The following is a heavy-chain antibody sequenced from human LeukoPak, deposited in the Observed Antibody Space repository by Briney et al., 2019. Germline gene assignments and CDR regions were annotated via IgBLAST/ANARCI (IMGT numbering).Heavy chain of an antibody. CDR2: FDTGFGT. V-gene: IGHV3-23*03. CDR1: GFTFSTAS. D-gene: IGHD6-19*01. CDR3: ARRSGWWSLAY. J-gene: IGHJ4*02. Sequence: PGGSLRFSCAASGFTFSTASLHWVGQAQGRGLRGVSVFDTGFGTYYPDSLKGRFSISRDNSKNTLFLQRNSLRAEDTAVYYCARRSGWWSLAYWGQGTLVTVSS.